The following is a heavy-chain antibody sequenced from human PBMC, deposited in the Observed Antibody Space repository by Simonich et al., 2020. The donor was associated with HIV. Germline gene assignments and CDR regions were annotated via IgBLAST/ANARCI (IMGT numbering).Heavy chain of an antibody. J-gene: IGHJ2*01. CDR1: GFTFSNHW. CDR3: ALGWGSGWYFDL. CDR2: INQDGSEK. V-gene: IGHV3-7*01. Sequence: EVQLVESGGGLVQSGGSLRLSCAASGFTFSNHWMTWVRQSPWKGLECVAYINQDGSEKNYVDSGKVRFTISRDNAKNSLSLLMNSLRDEDTALYYCALGWGSGWYFDLWGRATLVTVSS. D-gene: IGHD7-27*01.